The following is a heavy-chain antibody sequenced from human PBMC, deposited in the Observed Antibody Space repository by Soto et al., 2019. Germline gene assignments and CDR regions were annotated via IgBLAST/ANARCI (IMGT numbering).Heavy chain of an antibody. V-gene: IGHV3-13*05. CDR3: ARALGIAAATAFGMDV. J-gene: IGHJ6*02. CDR2: IGTAGDP. D-gene: IGHD6-13*01. Sequence: EVQLVESGGGLVQPGGSLRLSCAASGFTFSSYDMHWVRQATGKGLEWVSAIGTAGDPYYPGSVKGRFTISRENAKNSLYLRMNSLRAGDTAVYYCARALGIAAATAFGMDVWGQGTTVTVSS. CDR1: GFTFSSYD.